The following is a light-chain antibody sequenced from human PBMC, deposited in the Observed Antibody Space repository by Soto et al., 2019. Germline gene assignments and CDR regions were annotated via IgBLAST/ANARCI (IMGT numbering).Light chain of an antibody. CDR1: SGHSSYA. J-gene: IGLJ2*01. CDR3: QTWDTGARVV. V-gene: IGLV4-69*01. Sequence: QSVLTQSPSASASLGASVKLTCTLSSGHSSYAIAWHQQQPEKGPRYLMKLSSDGSHSKGDGIPDRFSGSSSGAERYLTISSLQSEDEADYYCQTWDTGARVVFGGGPRSPS. CDR2: LSSDGSH.